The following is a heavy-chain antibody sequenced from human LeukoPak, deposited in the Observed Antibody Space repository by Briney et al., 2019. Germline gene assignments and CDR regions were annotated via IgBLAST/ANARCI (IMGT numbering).Heavy chain of an antibody. J-gene: IGHJ5*02. CDR3: ARDRTAMVTESTFP. V-gene: IGHV3-21*01. Sequence: KPGGSLRLSCAASGFTFSSYSMNWVRQAPGKGLEWVSSISSSSSYIYYADSVKGRFTISRDNAKNSLYLQMNSLRAEDTAVYYCARDRTAMVTESTFPWGQGTLVTVSS. D-gene: IGHD5-18*01. CDR2: ISSSSSYI. CDR1: GFTFSSYS.